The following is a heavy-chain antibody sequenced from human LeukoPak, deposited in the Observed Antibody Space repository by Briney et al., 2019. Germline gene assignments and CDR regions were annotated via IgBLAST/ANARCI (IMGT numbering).Heavy chain of an antibody. Sequence: PSETLSLTCTVSGYSFSSGYYWGWFRQPPGKGLEWIGNIYHSGSTYYNPSLKSRVTISVDTSKNQFSLKLSSVTAADTAVYYCARPLYPQRGYSYRWDDFDIWGQGTMVTVSS. J-gene: IGHJ3*02. D-gene: IGHD5-18*01. CDR1: GYSFSSGYY. CDR3: ARPLYPQRGYSYRWDDFDI. CDR2: IYHSGST. V-gene: IGHV4-38-2*02.